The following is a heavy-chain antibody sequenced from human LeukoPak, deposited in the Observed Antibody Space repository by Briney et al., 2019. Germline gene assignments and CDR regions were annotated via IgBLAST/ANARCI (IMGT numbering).Heavy chain of an antibody. V-gene: IGHV3-21*01. CDR1: GFNLSSYS. CDR3: AGDFLGGFRHYFFHF. Sequence: GGSLRLSCAASGFNLSSYSIGWVRQAQGKGLEWVSSISGSSTYIYYADSMKGRLTIPRDNARSSVYLQMNRLRDEDTDEYYCAGDFLGGFRHYFFHFWGQGTLVPVPP. CDR2: ISGSSTYI. D-gene: IGHD4-23*01. J-gene: IGHJ4*02.